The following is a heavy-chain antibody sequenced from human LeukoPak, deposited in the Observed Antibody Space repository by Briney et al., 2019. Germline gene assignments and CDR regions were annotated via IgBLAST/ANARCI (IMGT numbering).Heavy chain of an antibody. CDR1: GYTFTGYY. D-gene: IGHD6-13*01. J-gene: IGHJ4*02. CDR3: ARGLIAAAGHLHY. Sequence: GASVKVSCKASGYTFTGYYMHWVRQAPGQGPEWMGWINPNSGGTNYAQKFQGRVTMTRDTSISTAYMELSRLRSDDTAGYYCARGLIAAAGHLHYWGQGTLVTVSS. CDR2: INPNSGGT. V-gene: IGHV1-2*02.